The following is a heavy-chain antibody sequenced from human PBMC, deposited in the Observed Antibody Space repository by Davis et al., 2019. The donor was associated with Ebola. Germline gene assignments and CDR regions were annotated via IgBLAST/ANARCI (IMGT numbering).Heavy chain of an antibody. J-gene: IGHJ6*02. Sequence: GESLKISCAASGFTFSSYSMNWVRQAPGKGLEWVSYISSSSSTIYYADSVKGRFTISRDDSKNTAYLQMNSLKTEDTAVYYCTYTYSSGEDVWGQGTTVTVSS. D-gene: IGHD6-25*01. CDR1: GFTFSSYS. V-gene: IGHV3-48*01. CDR2: ISSSSSTI. CDR3: TYTYSSGEDV.